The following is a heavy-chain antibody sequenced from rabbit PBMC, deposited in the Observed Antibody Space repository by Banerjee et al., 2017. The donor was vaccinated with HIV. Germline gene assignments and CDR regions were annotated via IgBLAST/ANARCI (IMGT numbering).Heavy chain of an antibody. V-gene: IGHV1S45*01. CDR1: GFSFSSSYY. CDR2: IVTSTGST. J-gene: IGHJ4*01. Sequence: QEQLEESGGGLVKPEGSLTLTCTASGFSFSSSYYMCWVRQAPGKGLEWIACIVTSTGSTYYANWVNGRFTISKTSSTTVTLQMTSLTAADTATYFCARSFNLWGQGTLVTVS. CDR3: ARSFNL.